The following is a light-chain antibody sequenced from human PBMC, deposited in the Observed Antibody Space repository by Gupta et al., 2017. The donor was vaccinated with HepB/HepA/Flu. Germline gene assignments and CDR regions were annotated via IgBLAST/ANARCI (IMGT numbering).Light chain of an antibody. Sequence: QPVLTQPPSASGTPGQRVAISCSGSSSNVGRDNVYWYRQLPGTAPKLLIYNDDRRPSGVPDRFSGSKSGTSASLAIRGLRSEDEADYDCAAWDNSLSAYVFGTGTWVTVL. J-gene: IGLJ1*01. CDR3: AAWDNSLSAYV. CDR2: NDD. V-gene: IGLV1-47*02. CDR1: SSNVGRDN.